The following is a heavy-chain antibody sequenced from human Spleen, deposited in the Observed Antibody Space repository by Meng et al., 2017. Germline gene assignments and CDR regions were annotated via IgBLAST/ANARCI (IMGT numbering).Heavy chain of an antibody. CDR2: IYHSGST. CDR1: CGSNSSWTW. V-gene: IGHV4-4*03. D-gene: IGHD4-11*01. Sequence: VSTRGTVYFAGAGLCGSNSSWTWGSWVGQPPWKGLGWIGEIYHSGSTNYNPSLESRPTISVDTSQNNLSLKLSSVTAADSAVYYCARGPTTMAHDFDYWGQGTLVTVSS. J-gene: IGHJ4*02. CDR3: ARGPTTMAHDFDY.